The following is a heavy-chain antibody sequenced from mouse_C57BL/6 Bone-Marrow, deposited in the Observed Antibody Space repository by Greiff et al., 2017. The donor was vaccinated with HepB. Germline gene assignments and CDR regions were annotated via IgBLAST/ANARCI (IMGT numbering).Heavy chain of an antibody. Sequence: VKLMESGAELARPGASVKLSCKASGYTFTSYGISWVKQRTGQGLEWIGEIYPRSGNTYYNEKFKGKATLTADKSSSTAYMELRSLTSEDSAVYFCARGRITTVVPYAMDYWGQGTSVTVSS. CDR3: ARGRITTVVPYAMDY. CDR1: GYTFTSYG. J-gene: IGHJ4*01. D-gene: IGHD1-1*01. CDR2: IYPRSGNT. V-gene: IGHV1-81*01.